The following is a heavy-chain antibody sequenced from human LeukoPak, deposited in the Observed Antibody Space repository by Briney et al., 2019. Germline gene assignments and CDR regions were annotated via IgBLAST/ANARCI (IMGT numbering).Heavy chain of an antibody. J-gene: IGHJ4*02. D-gene: IGHD6-13*01. Sequence: PGGSLRLSCAASGFTFSSYWMSWVRQAPGKGLEWVANIKQDGSEKYYVDSVKGRLTISRDNAKNSLYLQMNSLRAEDTAVYYCTRDREYSSSWAIFDYWGQGTLVTVSS. CDR1: GFTFSSYW. CDR2: IKQDGSEK. V-gene: IGHV3-7*01. CDR3: TRDREYSSSWAIFDY.